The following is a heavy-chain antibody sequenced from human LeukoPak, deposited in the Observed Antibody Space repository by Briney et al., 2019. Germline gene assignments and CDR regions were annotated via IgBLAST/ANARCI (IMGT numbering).Heavy chain of an antibody. CDR3: ARDYGGSSPFDY. J-gene: IGHJ4*02. CDR1: GFRFDDYA. CDR2: ISWNSGTL. D-gene: IGHD4-23*01. V-gene: IGHV3-9*01. Sequence: GGSLRLSCAASGFRFDDYAMHWVRQAPGKGLEWVSGISWNSGTLAYADSVKGRFTISRDNAKNSLYLHMNSLRAEDTAVYYCARDYGGSSPFDYWGQGTLVTVSS.